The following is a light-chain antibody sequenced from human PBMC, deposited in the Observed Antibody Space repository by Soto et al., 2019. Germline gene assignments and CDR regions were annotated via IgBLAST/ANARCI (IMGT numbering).Light chain of an antibody. CDR3: SSYTNSGTLVV. CDR1: SSDIGGYNY. V-gene: IGLV2-14*01. CDR2: EGS. Sequence: QSALTQPASVSGSHGQSITISCTGTSSDIGGYNYVSWYQQHPGKAPKLIIYEGSNRPSGVSDRFSGSTSGNTASLTISGLQAEDEADYCCSSYTNSGTLVVFGGGTKLAVL. J-gene: IGLJ2*01.